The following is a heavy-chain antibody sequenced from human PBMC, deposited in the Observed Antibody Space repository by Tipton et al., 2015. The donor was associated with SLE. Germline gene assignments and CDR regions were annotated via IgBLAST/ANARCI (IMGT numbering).Heavy chain of an antibody. CDR3: AREYSGTYYFYGLDV. V-gene: IGHV4-39*07. J-gene: IGHJ6*02. CDR1: GGSVSSGAFY. Sequence: TLSLTCIVSGGSVSSGAFYWGWIRQPPGKGLEWIGSLYYSGTTNYNPSLKSRVTISVDTSKNQFSLKLNSVTAADTAVYFCAREYSGTYYFYGLDVWGHGTTVTVS. CDR2: LYYSGTT. D-gene: IGHD5-12*01.